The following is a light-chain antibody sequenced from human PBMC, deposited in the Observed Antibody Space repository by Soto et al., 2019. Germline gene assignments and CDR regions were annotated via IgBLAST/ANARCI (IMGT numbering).Light chain of an antibody. CDR3: QQRYNTTQT. Sequence: DIQMTQSPSSLSASLGDRVTITWGASQSISRYLNWYQQKPGKAPKLLIYAASSLQSGVPSRFSGSGSGTDFTLTISSLKHEDFATYYCQQRYNTTQTFGQGTKVDIK. CDR2: AAS. V-gene: IGKV1-39*01. J-gene: IGKJ1*01. CDR1: QSISRY.